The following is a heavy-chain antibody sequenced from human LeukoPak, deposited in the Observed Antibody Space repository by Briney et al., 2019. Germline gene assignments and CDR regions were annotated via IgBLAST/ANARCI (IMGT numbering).Heavy chain of an antibody. CDR3: AKDPLALLWFGELPDY. CDR1: GFTFSSYD. D-gene: IGHD3-10*01. J-gene: IGHJ4*02. V-gene: IGHV3-13*01. CDR2: IGTAGEI. Sequence: GGSLRLSCAASGFTFSSYDIHWVRQATGKGLEWVSGIGTAGEIYYPGSVKGRFTISRDNSKNTLYLQMNSLRAEDTAVYYCAKDPLALLWFGELPDYWGQGTLVTVSS.